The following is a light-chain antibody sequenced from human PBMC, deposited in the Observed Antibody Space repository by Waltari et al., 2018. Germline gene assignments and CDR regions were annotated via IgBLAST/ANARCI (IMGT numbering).Light chain of an antibody. CDR3: QQYDNLRT. V-gene: IGKV1-5*03. Sequence: DIQMTQSPSTLSASVGDRVSITCRASQNVNSWLAWYHQRPGEAPKLLIYRVSSLASGVPSRFSGSGSGTEFSLTLTSLPPDDLGTYYCQQYDNLRTFGQGTKLEI. J-gene: IGKJ2*01. CDR2: RVS. CDR1: QNVNSW.